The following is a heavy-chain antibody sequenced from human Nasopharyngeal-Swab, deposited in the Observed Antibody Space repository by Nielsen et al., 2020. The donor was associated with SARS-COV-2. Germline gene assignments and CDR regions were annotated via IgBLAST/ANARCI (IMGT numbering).Heavy chain of an antibody. CDR3: ASGITGAAFDI. CDR2: IIPILGIA. V-gene: IGHV1-69*04. J-gene: IGHJ3*02. CDR1: GYTLTSYA. Sequence: SVKVSCKASGYTLTSYAINWVRQAPGQGLEWMGRIIPILGIANYAQKFQGRVTITADKSTSTAYMELSSLRSEDTAVYYCASGITGAAFDIWGQGTMVTVSS. D-gene: IGHD1-14*01.